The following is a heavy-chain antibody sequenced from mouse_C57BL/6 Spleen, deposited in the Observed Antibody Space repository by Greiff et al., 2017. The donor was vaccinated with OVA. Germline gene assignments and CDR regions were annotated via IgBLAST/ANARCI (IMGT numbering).Heavy chain of an antibody. V-gene: IGHV1-81*01. J-gene: IGHJ2*01. Sequence: VKLMESGAELARPGASVKLSCKASGYTFTSYGISWVKQRTGQGLEWIGEIYPRSGNTYYNEKFKGKATLTADKSSSTAYMELRSLTSEDSAVYFCARIYGSDYFDYWGQGTTLTVSS. D-gene: IGHD1-1*01. CDR1: GYTFTSYG. CDR2: IYPRSGNT. CDR3: ARIYGSDYFDY.